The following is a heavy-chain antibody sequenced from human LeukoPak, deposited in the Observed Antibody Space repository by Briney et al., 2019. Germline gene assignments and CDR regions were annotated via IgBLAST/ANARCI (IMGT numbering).Heavy chain of an antibody. Sequence: GGSLRLSCAASGFTVSSHFMSWVRQAPGKGLEWVGRIKSKAHGGTTDYAAPVKGRFTISRDDSKNTLYLQMNSLKTEDTAVYYCWDTNWNGDWDYWGQGTLVTVSS. CDR2: IKSKAHGGTT. CDR3: WDTNWNGDWDY. D-gene: IGHD1-1*01. CDR1: GFTVSSHF. J-gene: IGHJ4*02. V-gene: IGHV3-15*01.